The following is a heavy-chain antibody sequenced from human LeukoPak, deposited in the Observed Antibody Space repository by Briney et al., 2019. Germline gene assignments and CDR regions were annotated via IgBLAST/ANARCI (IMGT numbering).Heavy chain of an antibody. Sequence: KPGGSLRLSCAASGFTFNDYTINWVRQVPGRGLEWVSSISGSSSQIKYADSVKGRFTISRDNAKRSLYLQMNSLRAEDTAVYYCARGHSSGWNWFDPWGQGTLVTVSS. CDR3: ARGHSSGWNWFDP. D-gene: IGHD6-19*01. J-gene: IGHJ5*02. CDR1: GFTFNDYT. V-gene: IGHV3-21*04. CDR2: ISGSSSQI.